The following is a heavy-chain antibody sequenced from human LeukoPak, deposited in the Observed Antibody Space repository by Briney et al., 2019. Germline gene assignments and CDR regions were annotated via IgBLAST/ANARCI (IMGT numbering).Heavy chain of an antibody. CDR3: ARDRISISALDM. CDR1: GASISGHY. D-gene: IGHD1-14*01. CDR2: ISHIGST. Sequence: SETLSLTCTVSGASISGHYWTWIRQPPGKELEWIGYISHIGSTNYNPSLKGRVTISVDTSRNQFSLKLTTVTAADTAVYYCARDRISISALDMWGQGTMVTVSS. V-gene: IGHV4-59*11. J-gene: IGHJ3*02.